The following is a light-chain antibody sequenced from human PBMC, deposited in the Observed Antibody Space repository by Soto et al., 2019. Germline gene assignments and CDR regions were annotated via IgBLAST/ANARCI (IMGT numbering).Light chain of an antibody. CDR2: SND. Sequence: QSVLTQPPSASGTPGQRVTISCSGSSSNIGGNTVNWYQQLPGTAPKLLIFSNDQRPSELPDRFSGSKSGTSASLAISGLQSEEEADYYCATWDDSLNGWVFGGGTKLTVL. CDR3: ATWDDSLNGWV. V-gene: IGLV1-44*01. J-gene: IGLJ3*02. CDR1: SSNIGGNT.